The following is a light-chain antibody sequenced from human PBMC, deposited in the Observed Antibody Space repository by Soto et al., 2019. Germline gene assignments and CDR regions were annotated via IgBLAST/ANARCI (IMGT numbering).Light chain of an antibody. CDR1: QSVSDW. J-gene: IGKJ2*01. CDR2: KAS. CDR3: QQYNTFSPYT. Sequence: DIQMTPPPSTLSASVGDRVTLTCRASQSVSDWLAWYQQKPGKAPKLLIYKASNLESGVPSRFSGSGSGTEFTLTISSLQPDDSATYYCQQYNTFSPYTFGQGTKLEIK. V-gene: IGKV1-5*03.